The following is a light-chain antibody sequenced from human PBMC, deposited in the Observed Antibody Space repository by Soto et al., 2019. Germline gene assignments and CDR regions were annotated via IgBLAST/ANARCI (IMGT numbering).Light chain of an antibody. CDR2: EVS. Sequence: QSALTQPASVSGSPGQSITISCTGTNSDVGGYKYVSWYQQHPGKAPKLLIYEVSSRPSGLSNRFSGSKSGNTASLIISGLQAEDEADYYCASYTSSITYVFGSGTKLTVL. V-gene: IGLV2-14*01. CDR3: ASYTSSITYV. J-gene: IGLJ1*01. CDR1: NSDVGGYKY.